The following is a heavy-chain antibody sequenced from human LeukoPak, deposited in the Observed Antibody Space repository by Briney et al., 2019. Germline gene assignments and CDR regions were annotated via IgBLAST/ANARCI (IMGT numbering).Heavy chain of an antibody. CDR2: IKQDGSDK. CDR3: ARGGGDY. J-gene: IGHJ4*02. Sequence: PGGSLRLSCVASGFTFSDYWMIWVRQAPGKGLEWVANIKQDGSDKKYVDSVKGRFTISRDNAKNSLYLQMDSLRDEDTAVYYCARGGGDYWGQGTLVTVTS. CDR1: GFTFSDYW. D-gene: IGHD1-26*01. V-gene: IGHV3-7*01.